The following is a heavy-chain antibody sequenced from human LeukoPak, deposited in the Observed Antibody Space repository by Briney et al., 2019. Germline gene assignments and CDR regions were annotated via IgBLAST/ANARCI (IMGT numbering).Heavy chain of an antibody. J-gene: IGHJ1*01. Sequence: PSETLSLTCAVSGYSISSGYYWGWTRQPPGKGLEWIGSIYHSGSTYYNPSLKSRVTISVDTSKNQFSLKLSSVTAADTAVYYCAREGGGYFQHWGQGTLVTVSS. CDR1: GYSISSGYY. D-gene: IGHD2-15*01. CDR3: AREGGGYFQH. CDR2: IYHSGST. V-gene: IGHV4-38-2*02.